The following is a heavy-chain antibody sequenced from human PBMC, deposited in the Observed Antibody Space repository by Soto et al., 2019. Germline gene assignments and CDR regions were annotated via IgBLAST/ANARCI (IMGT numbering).Heavy chain of an antibody. CDR2: IYYSGST. CDR1: GGSISSYY. D-gene: IGHD1-7*01. Sequence: SETLSLTCTVSGGSISSYYWSWIRQPPGKGLEWIGYIYYSGSTNYNPSLKSRVTISVDTSKNQFSLKLSSVTAADTAVYYCARHGAYNWNYGHFDYWGQGTLVTVSS. V-gene: IGHV4-59*08. CDR3: ARHGAYNWNYGHFDY. J-gene: IGHJ4*02.